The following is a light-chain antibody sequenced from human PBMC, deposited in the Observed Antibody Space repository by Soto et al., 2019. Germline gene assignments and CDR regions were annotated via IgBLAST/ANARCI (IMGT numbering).Light chain of an antibody. V-gene: IGKV1-9*01. CDR2: GAS. Sequence: DIQLTQSPSFLSASVGDRVTISCRASQGISDYLAWYQQKPGKAPKPLIYGASTLQSAFPSRFSGSASGTEFILSISSLQPEDLATYFCQQFNAYPLTFGGGTKLEIK. CDR3: QQFNAYPLT. CDR1: QGISDY. J-gene: IGKJ4*01.